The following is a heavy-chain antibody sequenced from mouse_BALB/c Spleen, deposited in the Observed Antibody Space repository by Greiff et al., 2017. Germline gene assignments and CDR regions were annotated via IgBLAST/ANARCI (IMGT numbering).Heavy chain of an antibody. D-gene: IGHD2-3*01. V-gene: IGHV5-6-5*01. J-gene: IGHJ2*01. Sequence: EVKVVESGGGLVKPGGSLKLSCAASGFTFSSYAMSWVRQTPEKRLEWVASISSGGSTYYPDSVKGRFTISRDNARNILYLQMSSLRSEDTAMYYCARLDGYYFDYWGQGTTLTVSA. CDR3: ARLDGYYFDY. CDR1: GFTFSSYA. CDR2: ISSGGST.